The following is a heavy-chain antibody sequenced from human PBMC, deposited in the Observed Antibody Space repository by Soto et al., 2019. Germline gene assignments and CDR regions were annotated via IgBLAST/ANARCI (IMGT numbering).Heavy chain of an antibody. V-gene: IGHV1-3*01. J-gene: IGHJ4*02. CDR2: INPANGNT. D-gene: IGHD3-9*01. CDR3: ARRGALTSYFFGYYFDD. CDR1: GYTFPRYA. Sequence: RASVKVSCKTSGYTFPRYALHWVRQAPGQRLEWMGWINPANGNTKYSQKSQGRVTFTRDTSASTAYMELSSLISEDTAVYYCARRGALTSYFFGYYFDDWGQGTLVTVSS.